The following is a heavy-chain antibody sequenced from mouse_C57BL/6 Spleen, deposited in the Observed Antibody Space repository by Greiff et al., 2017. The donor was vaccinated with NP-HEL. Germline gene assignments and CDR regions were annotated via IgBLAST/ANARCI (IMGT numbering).Heavy chain of an antibody. Sequence: VQLQQSGAELVKPGASVKISCKASGYAFSSYWMNWVKQRPGKGLEWIGQIYPGDGDTNYNGKFKGKATLTADKSSSTAYMQLSSLTSEDSAVYFCARDDYDGGGSFPCAYWGQGTLVTVSA. D-gene: IGHD2-4*01. CDR2: IYPGDGDT. J-gene: IGHJ3*01. CDR3: ARDDYDGGGSFPCAY. V-gene: IGHV1-80*01. CDR1: GYAFSSYW.